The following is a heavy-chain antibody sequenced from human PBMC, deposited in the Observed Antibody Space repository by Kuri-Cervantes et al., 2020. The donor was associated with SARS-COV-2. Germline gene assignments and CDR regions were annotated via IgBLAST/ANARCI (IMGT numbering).Heavy chain of an antibody. V-gene: IGHV3-74*01. Sequence: GGSLRLSCAAPGSTFISYYMHWVRQAPGKGLAGVSRISGDGSSTRYADSVKGRFTISRDNSKNTLYLQMNSLRAADTAVYYCASLSITIFGVVTTGYGMDVCGQGITVTVSS. J-gene: IGHJ6*02. CDR3: ASLSITIFGVVTTGYGMDV. CDR2: ISGDGSST. D-gene: IGHD3-3*01. CDR1: GSTFISYY.